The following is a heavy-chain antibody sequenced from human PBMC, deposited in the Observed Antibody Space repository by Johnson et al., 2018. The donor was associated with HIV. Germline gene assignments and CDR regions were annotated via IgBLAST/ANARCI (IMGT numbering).Heavy chain of an antibody. CDR2: ISYDGSSK. CDR1: GFTFSSYG. CDR3: GSGGDYYDSSGYSF. J-gene: IGHJ3*01. V-gene: IGHV3-30*03. Sequence: VQLVESGGGVVQPGRSLRLSCAASGFTFSSYGMHWVRQAPGKGLEWVAVISYDGSSKYYADSVKGRFTISRDNSKNTLYLQLNSLRTEETAVYYCGSGGDYYDSSGYSFWGQGTMVTVSS. D-gene: IGHD3-22*01.